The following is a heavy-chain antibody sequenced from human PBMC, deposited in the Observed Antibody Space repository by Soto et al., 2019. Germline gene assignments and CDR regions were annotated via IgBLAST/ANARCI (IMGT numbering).Heavy chain of an antibody. V-gene: IGHV3-23*01. J-gene: IGHJ4*02. Sequence: PGGSLRLSCAASGFTFTNYAMTWVRQAPGKGLEWVSTFSAYSGSTYYADSVKGRFTISRDISKNTLYLQMNSLRAEDTAVYYCAKPFDCCSGSDFQTFDSWGQGTQVTVSS. CDR1: GFTFTNYA. CDR3: AKPFDCCSGSDFQTFDS. D-gene: IGHD3-10*02. CDR2: FSAYSGST.